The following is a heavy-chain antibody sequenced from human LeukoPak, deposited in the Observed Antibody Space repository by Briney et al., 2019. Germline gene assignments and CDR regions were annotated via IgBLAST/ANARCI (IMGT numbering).Heavy chain of an antibody. CDR1: GFTFSGYD. CDR3: ARGSGDYAYFDY. V-gene: IGHV3-48*01. CDR2: ISSSSTTT. D-gene: IGHD4-17*01. J-gene: IGHJ4*02. Sequence: GGSLRLSCAASGFTFSGYDMSWVRQAPGKGLEWISYISSSSTTTFYTDSVKGRFSISRNKATNSLYLQVNSLRAEDTAVYYCARGSGDYAYFDYWGQGTLVTVSS.